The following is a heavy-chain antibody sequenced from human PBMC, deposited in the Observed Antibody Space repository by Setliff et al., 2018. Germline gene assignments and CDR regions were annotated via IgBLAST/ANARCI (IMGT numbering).Heavy chain of an antibody. CDR2: INPNSGNT. J-gene: IGHJ3*02. V-gene: IGHV1-8*02. CDR1: GYSFTNYD. Sequence: ASVKVSCKASGYSFTNYDINWVRQATGQGLEWMGWINPNSGNTDYAQKFQGRVTMTTNTSINTAYMELSSLRFEDTAVYYCARGLTYYYDSSVRFLDAFDIWGQGTMVTVSS. D-gene: IGHD3-22*01. CDR3: ARGLTYYYDSSVRFLDAFDI.